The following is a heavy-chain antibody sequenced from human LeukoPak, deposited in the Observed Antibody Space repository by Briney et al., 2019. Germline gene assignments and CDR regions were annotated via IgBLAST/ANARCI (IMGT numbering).Heavy chain of an antibody. V-gene: IGHV1-46*01. Sequence: ASVKVSCKASGYTFTSYYMHWVRQAPGQGLEWMGIINPSGGSTNYAQKFQGRVTITTDESTSTAYMELSSLRSEDTAVYYCARTGTTKIQFDPWGQGTLVTVSS. CDR1: GYTFTSYY. CDR2: INPSGGST. CDR3: ARTGTTKIQFDP. D-gene: IGHD1-7*01. J-gene: IGHJ5*02.